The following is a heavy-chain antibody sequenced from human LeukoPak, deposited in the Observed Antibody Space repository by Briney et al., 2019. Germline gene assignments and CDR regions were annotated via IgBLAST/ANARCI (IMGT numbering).Heavy chain of an antibody. CDR2: ISYDGSNK. CDR3: ARGQTWIQLWLPGY. Sequence: PGRSLRLSCAASGFTFSSYAMHWVRQAPGKGLEWVAVISYDGSNKYYADSVKGRFTISRDHSKNTLYLQMNSLRAEDTAVYYCARGQTWIQLWLPGYWGQGTLVTVSS. D-gene: IGHD5-18*01. V-gene: IGHV3-30*04. J-gene: IGHJ4*02. CDR1: GFTFSSYA.